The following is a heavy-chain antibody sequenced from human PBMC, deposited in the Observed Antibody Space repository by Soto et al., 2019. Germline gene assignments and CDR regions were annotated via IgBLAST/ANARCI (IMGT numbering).Heavy chain of an antibody. V-gene: IGHV4-30-2*04. Sequence: GGSISSGGYSWSWIRQPPGKGLEWIGYIYHSGSTNYNPSLKSRVTISVDTSKNQFSLKLSSVTAADTAVYYCARGFEYSGYDFDYWGQGTLVTVSS. J-gene: IGHJ4*02. CDR3: ARGFEYSGYDFDY. CDR1: GGSISSGGYS. D-gene: IGHD5-12*01. CDR2: IYHSGST.